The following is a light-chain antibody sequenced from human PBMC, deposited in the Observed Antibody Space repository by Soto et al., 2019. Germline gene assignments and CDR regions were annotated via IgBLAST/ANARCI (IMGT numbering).Light chain of an antibody. CDR2: GAS. CDR1: QSVSSK. J-gene: IGKJ4*01. CDR3: QQYNNGLT. Sequence: EIAMTQSPATLSVSPGERATLSCRASQSVSSKVAWYQQKPGQAPRLLIYGASTRATGMPARFSGSGSGTEFTLTVSSLQSEDFAVYYCQQYNNGLTFGGGTKVEIK. V-gene: IGKV3-15*01.